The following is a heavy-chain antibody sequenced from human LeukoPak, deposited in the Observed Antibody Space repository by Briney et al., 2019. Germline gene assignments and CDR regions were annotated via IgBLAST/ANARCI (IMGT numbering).Heavy chain of an antibody. CDR2: ISSSGSTI. D-gene: IGHD3-10*01. V-gene: IGHV3-48*03. CDR3: ARDSGVPGMDV. Sequence: GGSLRLSCAASGLTFSSYEMNWVRQAPGKGLEWVSYISSSGSTIYYADSVKGRFTISRDNAKNSLYLQMNSLRAEDTAVYYCARDSGVPGMDVWGQGTTVTVSS. J-gene: IGHJ6*02. CDR1: GLTFSSYE.